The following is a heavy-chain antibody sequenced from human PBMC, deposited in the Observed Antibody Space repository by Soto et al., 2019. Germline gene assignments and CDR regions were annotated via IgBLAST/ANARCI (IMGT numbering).Heavy chain of an antibody. J-gene: IGHJ5*02. CDR1: GGSISSYY. V-gene: IGHV4-59*01. CDR2: IYYSGST. D-gene: IGHD6-13*01. Sequence: SETLSLTCTVSGGSISSYYWSWIRQPPGKGLEWIGYIYYSGSTNYNPSLKSRVTISVDTSKNQFSLKLSSVTAADTAVYYCASEGGIAPIAVDPWGQGTLVTVS. CDR3: ASEGGIAPIAVDP.